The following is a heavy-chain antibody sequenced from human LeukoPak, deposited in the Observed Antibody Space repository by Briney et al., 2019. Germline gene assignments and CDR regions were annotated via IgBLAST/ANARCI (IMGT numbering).Heavy chain of an antibody. V-gene: IGHV1-18*01. D-gene: IGHD3-10*01. CDR1: GYTFTSYG. J-gene: IGHJ4*02. CDR2: ISAYNGST. CDR3: ARGRRLLWFGELLFD. Sequence: ASVKVSCKASGYTFTSYGISWVRQAPGQGLEWMGWISAYNGSTNYAQKLQGRVTMTTDTSTSTAYMELRSLRSDDTAVYYCARGRRLLWFGELLFDWGQGTLVTVSS.